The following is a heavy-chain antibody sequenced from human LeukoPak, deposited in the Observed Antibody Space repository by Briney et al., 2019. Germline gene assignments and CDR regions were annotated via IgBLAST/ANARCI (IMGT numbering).Heavy chain of an antibody. J-gene: IGHJ5*02. CDR3: ARDYRVIYGPEGFDP. V-gene: IGHV4-4*07. CDR1: GGSNSSYH. Sequence: SETLSLTCSVSGGSNSSYHWSWIRQPAGKGLEWIGRIYTSGSTNYNPSLKSRVTISVDKSKNQFSLKLNSVTAADTAVYYCARDYRVIYGPEGFDPWGQGTLVTVSS. CDR2: IYTSGST. D-gene: IGHD2/OR15-2a*01.